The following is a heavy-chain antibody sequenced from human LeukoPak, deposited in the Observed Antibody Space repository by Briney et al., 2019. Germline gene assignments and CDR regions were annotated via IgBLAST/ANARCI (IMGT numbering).Heavy chain of an antibody. CDR1: GGAIISSSFY. V-gene: IGHV4-39*01. D-gene: IGHD3-10*01. CDR2: IYSSGRT. CDR3: ARLYYSDSAFDY. Sequence: SETLSLTCTVSGGAIISSSFYWVWIRQPPGRGVEWIGSIYSSGRTYYNPSVNSRATIPVDTSKKELSLELSSVTAADTSMYYCARLYYSDSAFDYWGQGTLVTVSS. J-gene: IGHJ4*01.